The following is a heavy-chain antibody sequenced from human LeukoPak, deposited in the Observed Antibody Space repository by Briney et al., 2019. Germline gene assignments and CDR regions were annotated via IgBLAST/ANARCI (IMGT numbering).Heavy chain of an antibody. D-gene: IGHD1-14*01. CDR2: IRYDGSNK. CDR3: ARDWYHAIDY. J-gene: IGHJ4*02. Sequence: GGSLRLSCAASGFTFSSYVMHWVRQAPGKGLEWVAFIRYDGSNKYYADSVKGRFTISRDNSKNTLYLQMNSLRVEDTAIYYCARDWYHAIDYWGQGALVTVSS. CDR1: GFTFSSYV. V-gene: IGHV3-30*02.